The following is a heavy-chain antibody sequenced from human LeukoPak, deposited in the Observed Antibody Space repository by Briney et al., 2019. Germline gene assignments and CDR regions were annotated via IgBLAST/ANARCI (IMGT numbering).Heavy chain of an antibody. CDR3: TRAPHPRCSSSGCYLDS. CDR1: GFTFGDYA. V-gene: IGHV3-49*04. J-gene: IGHJ4*02. D-gene: IGHD2-2*01. CDR2: IQAKAYGGAT. Sequence: GGSLRLSCSTSGFTFGDYAMSWVRQAPGKGLEWVGFIQAKAYGGATKYAASVNGRFSIWRDDSQSIANLQMNGLKTEDTAVYYCTRAPHPRCSSSGCYLDSWGQGTLVTVSS.